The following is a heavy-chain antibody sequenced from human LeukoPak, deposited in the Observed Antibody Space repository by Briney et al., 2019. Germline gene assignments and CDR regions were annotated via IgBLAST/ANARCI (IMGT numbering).Heavy chain of an antibody. CDR3: ARLLGYGDLLFDY. CDR2: IYYSGST. D-gene: IGHD4-17*01. V-gene: IGHV4-39*01. Sequence: PSDTLSLPCTVSGGSIKSSSDYWGWIRQPPGEGLEWFGCIYYSGSTYSNPSLKSRVTVSVDTSKNQFSLKLSSVTAADTAVYYCARLLGYGDLLFDYWGQGTLVTVSS. CDR1: GGSIKSSSDY. J-gene: IGHJ4*02.